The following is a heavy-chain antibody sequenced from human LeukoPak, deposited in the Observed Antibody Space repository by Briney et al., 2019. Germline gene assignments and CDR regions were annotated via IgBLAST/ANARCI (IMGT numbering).Heavy chain of an antibody. J-gene: IGHJ4*02. V-gene: IGHV3-23*01. CDR2: ISGSGGST. Sequence: GGSLRLSRAASGFTFSSYAMSWVRQAPGKGLEWVSAISGSGGSTYYADSVKGRYTISRDNSKNTLYLQMNSLRAEDTAVYYCAKGDRAVAGHNYFDYWGQGTLVTVSS. CDR3: AKGDRAVAGHNYFDY. D-gene: IGHD6-19*01. CDR1: GFTFSSYA.